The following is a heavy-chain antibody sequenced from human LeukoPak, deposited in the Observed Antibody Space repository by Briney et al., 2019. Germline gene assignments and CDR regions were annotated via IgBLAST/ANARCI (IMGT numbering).Heavy chain of an antibody. D-gene: IGHD2-2*01. V-gene: IGHV1-2*02. J-gene: IGHJ4*02. Sequence: ATVKVSCKASGYTFTGYYMHWVRQPPGQGLEWMGWINPNTGETNSAQKFQGRVTMTRDTTINTAYMELTRLTTDDTAVYYCASYPRYSSTPPFDYWGQGTLVTVSS. CDR1: GYTFTGYY. CDR3: ASYPRYSSTPPFDY. CDR2: INPNTGET.